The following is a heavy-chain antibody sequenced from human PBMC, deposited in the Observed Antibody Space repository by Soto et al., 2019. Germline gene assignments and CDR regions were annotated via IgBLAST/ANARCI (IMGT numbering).Heavy chain of an antibody. CDR2: INSDGSST. Sequence: EVQLVESGGGLVQPGGSLRLSCADSGFTFSSYWMHWVRQAPGKGLVWVSRINSDGSSTNYADSVKGRFTISRDNAKNTLYLQMTSLRVEDTAVYYCASKYNYESSGYYYWGQGTLVTVSS. D-gene: IGHD3-22*01. CDR1: GFTFSSYW. V-gene: IGHV3-74*01. CDR3: ASKYNYESSGYYY. J-gene: IGHJ4*02.